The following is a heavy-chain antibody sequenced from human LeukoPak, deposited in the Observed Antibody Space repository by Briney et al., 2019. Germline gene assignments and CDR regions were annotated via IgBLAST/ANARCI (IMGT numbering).Heavy chain of an antibody. J-gene: IGHJ4*02. CDR1: GSIFAAYA. CDR3: AKATGHGDFRTDY. Sequence: GGSLRLSCAASGSIFAAYAMHWARQVPGKGLEWASLINGDGGRTFYADSVRGRFTISRDNSKNSLYLQMSGLRPEDTAFFYCAKATGHGDFRTDYWGQGTLVTVSS. V-gene: IGHV3-43*02. CDR2: INGDGGRT. D-gene: IGHD1-1*01.